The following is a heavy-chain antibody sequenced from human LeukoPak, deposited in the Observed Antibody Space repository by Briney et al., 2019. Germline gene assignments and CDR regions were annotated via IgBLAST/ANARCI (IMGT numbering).Heavy chain of an antibody. CDR2: IYHSGST. CDR3: ARHRGAQLRYFDWLSWFDP. D-gene: IGHD3-9*01. Sequence: SETLSLTCAVSGYSISSCYYWGWIRQPPGKGLEWIGSIYHSGSTYYNPSLKSRVTILVDTSKNQLSLKLSSVTAADTAVYYCARHRGAQLRYFDWLSWFDPWGQGTLVTVSS. J-gene: IGHJ5*02. V-gene: IGHV4-38-2*01. CDR1: GYSISSCYY.